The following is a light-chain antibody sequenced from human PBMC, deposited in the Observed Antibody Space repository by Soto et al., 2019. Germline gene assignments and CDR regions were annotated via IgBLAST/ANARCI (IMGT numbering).Light chain of an antibody. CDR3: QQYGSSPGDT. V-gene: IGKV3-20*01. J-gene: IGKJ2*01. Sequence: EIVLTQSPGTLSLSPGERATLSCRASQSVSSSYLAWYRQKPGQAPRLLIYGASSRATGIPDRFSGSGSGTDFTLTISRLEPEDFAVYYCQQYGSSPGDTFGQGTKLEIK. CDR1: QSVSSSY. CDR2: GAS.